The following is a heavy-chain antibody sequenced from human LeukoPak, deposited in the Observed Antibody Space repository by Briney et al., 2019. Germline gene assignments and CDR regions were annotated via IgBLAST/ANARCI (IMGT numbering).Heavy chain of an antibody. Sequence: GGSLRLSCAASGSTFSSYWMSWVRQAPGKGLEWVANIKQEGSEKYYVDSVKGRFTISRDNAKNSLYLQMNSLRAEDTAVYYCARVDSSGSYPAHFDYWGQGTLVTVSS. CDR1: GSTFSSYW. CDR3: ARVDSSGSYPAHFDY. J-gene: IGHJ4*02. CDR2: IKQEGSEK. D-gene: IGHD1-26*01. V-gene: IGHV3-7*01.